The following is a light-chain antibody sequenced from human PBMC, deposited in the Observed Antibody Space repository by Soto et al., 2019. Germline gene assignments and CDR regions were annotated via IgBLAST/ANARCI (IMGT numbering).Light chain of an antibody. J-gene: IGLJ2*01. Sequence: QSVLTQPPSASGTPGQRVTISCSGSSSNIGSNTVNWYQQVPGMAPKLLIYSDSQRPSGVPDRFSGSESGTSVSLAISGLQSEDEADYYCAAWDDSVRVVVFGGGTKVTVL. CDR3: AAWDDSVRVVV. CDR2: SDS. V-gene: IGLV1-44*01. CDR1: SSNIGSNT.